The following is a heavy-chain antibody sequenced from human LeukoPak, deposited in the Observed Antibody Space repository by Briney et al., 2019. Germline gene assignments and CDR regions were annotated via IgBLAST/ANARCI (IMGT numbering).Heavy chain of an antibody. CDR1: GFTFSSYA. J-gene: IGHJ6*02. V-gene: IGHV3-23*01. CDR2: MSGSGYTA. Sequence: GGSLRLSCAASGFTFSSYALSWVRQAPGKGLEWVSLMSGSGYTADYADSVKGRFTISRDNSKNTLYLQMNSLRAEDTAVYYCAKDAPRIAAVSYYYYYYGMDVWGQGTTVTVSS. D-gene: IGHD6-13*01. CDR3: AKDAPRIAAVSYYYYYYGMDV.